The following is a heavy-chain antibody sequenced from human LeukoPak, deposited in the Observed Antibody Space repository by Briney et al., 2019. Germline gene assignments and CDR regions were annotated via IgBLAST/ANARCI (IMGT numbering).Heavy chain of an antibody. J-gene: IGHJ4*02. V-gene: IGHV3-33*01. CDR1: RFTFSSYG. Sequence: AGGSLRLSCAASRFTFSSYGMHWVRQAPGKGLEWVAVIWYDGSNKYYADSVKGRFTISRDNSKNTLYLQMNSLRAEDTAVYYCARGTSYGDYGDLDYWGQGTLVTVSS. D-gene: IGHD4-17*01. CDR3: ARGTSYGDYGDLDY. CDR2: IWYDGSNK.